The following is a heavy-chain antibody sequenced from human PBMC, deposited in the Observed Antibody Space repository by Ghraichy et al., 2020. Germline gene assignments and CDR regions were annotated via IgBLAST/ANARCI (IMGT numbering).Heavy chain of an antibody. J-gene: IGHJ4*02. CDR2: TYYRSKWYN. D-gene: IGHD2-15*01. CDR1: GDSVSSNTAA. V-gene: IGHV6-1*01. Sequence: SQTLSLTCAISGDSVSSNTAAWNWIRQSPSRGLEWLGRTYYRSKWYNDYAVSVQSRITINPDTSKNQFSLQLNSVTPEDTAVYYCARGGLYCSGGICYGFDYWGQGTLVTVSS. CDR3: ARGGLYCSGGICYGFDY.